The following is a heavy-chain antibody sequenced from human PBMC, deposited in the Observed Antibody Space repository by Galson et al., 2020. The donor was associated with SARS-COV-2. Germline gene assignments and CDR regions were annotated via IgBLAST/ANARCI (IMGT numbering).Heavy chain of an antibody. J-gene: IGHJ6*02. D-gene: IGHD3-22*01. Sequence: SETLSLTCAVSGGSISRSNWWSWVRQPPGKGLEWIGEIYHSGSTDYNPSLTSRVTISVDKSKNQFSLKLSSVTAADTAVYYCAREETDYDSSGPVYYYYGMDVWGQGTTVTVSS. CDR1: GGSISRSNW. CDR3: AREETDYDSSGPVYYYYGMDV. CDR2: IYHSGST. V-gene: IGHV4-4*02.